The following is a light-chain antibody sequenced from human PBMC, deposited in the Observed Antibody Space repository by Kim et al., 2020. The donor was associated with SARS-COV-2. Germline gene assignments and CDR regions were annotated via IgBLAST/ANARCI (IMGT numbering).Light chain of an antibody. CDR1: NIGNKN. CDR2: YDS. Sequence: SYELTQPPSVSVAPGKTARITCGGNNIGNKNVHWYQQKPGQAPVLVIYYDSDRPSGIPERFSGSNSGNTATLTISRVEAGDEADYYCQVWDSSSDHGMFG. V-gene: IGLV3-21*01. J-gene: IGLJ3*02. CDR3: QVWDSSSDHGM.